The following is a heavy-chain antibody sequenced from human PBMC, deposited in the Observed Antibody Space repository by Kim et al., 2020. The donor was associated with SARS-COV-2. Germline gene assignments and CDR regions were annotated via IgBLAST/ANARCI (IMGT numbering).Heavy chain of an antibody. J-gene: IGHJ5*02. CDR2: ISSSGSTI. D-gene: IGHD3-16*02. CDR3: ARDDYVWGSYRYGSYNWVDP. CDR1: GFTFSSYE. Sequence: GGSLRLSCAASGFTFSSYEMNWVRQAPGKGLECVSYISSSGSTIYYADSVKGRFTISRDNAKNSLYLQMNSLRAEDTAVYYCARDDYVWGSYRYGSYNWVDPWGQGTLVTVSS. V-gene: IGHV3-48*03.